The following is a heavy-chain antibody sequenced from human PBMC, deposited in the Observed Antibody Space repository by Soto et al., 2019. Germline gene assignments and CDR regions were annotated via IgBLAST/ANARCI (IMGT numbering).Heavy chain of an antibody. CDR2: ISGSGGNT. Sequence: GGSLRLSCAASGFTFSPYAMTWVRQAPGKGLEWVSSISGSGGNTNYADSVKGRFTVSRDNSKRTLSLQMNSLTEEDTAIYYCAKGLRRLLRAQYYYGLDVWGRGTTVTVSS. J-gene: IGHJ6*02. CDR3: AKGLRRLLRAQYYYGLDV. CDR1: GFTFSPYA. D-gene: IGHD3-16*01. V-gene: IGHV3-23*01.